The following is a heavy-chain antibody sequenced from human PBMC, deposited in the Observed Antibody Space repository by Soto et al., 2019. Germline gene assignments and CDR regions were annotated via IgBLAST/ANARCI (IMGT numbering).Heavy chain of an antibody. V-gene: IGHV4-30-4*01. CDR2: IYCSGST. CDR3: ARAAKTYYYDSSGYYYTFDM. J-gene: IGHJ3*02. Sequence: QVQLQESGPGLVKPSQTLSLTCTVSGGSISSGDSYWSWIRQPPGRGLEWIGYIYCSGSTYYTPSLKSRVTISVDTSKNQFSLKLSSVTAADTAVYYCARAAKTYYYDSSGYYYTFDMWGHGTMVTVSS. CDR1: GGSISSGDSY. D-gene: IGHD3-22*01.